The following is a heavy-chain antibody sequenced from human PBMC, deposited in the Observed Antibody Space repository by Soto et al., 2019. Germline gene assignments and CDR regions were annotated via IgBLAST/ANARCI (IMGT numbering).Heavy chain of an antibody. CDR1: GDSVSGGDSY. Sequence: QVQLQESGPGLVKPSQTLSLTCTVSGDSVSGGDSYWSWILQPPGKALEWIGYTSFSGYTSYSPPLKSRVTMSVDMSKSQFSLRLTSVTAADTAIYYCVRGGNPYHYATSGPGTFDKWGQGTLVSVSS. CDR2: TSFSGYT. CDR3: VRGGNPYHYATSGPGTFDK. J-gene: IGHJ4*02. D-gene: IGHD3-22*01. V-gene: IGHV4-30-4*01.